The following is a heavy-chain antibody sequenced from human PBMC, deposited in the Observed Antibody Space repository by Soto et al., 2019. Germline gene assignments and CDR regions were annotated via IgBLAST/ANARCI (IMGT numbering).Heavy chain of an antibody. V-gene: IGHV4-34*01. Sequence: SETLSLTCAVYGGSFSGYYWSWIRQPPGKGLEWIGEINHSGSTNYNPSLKSRVTISVDRSKNQFSLNLSSVTAADTAVYYCARGFDSGKFYAFESWGQGTQVTVSS. D-gene: IGHD1-26*01. CDR2: INHSGST. J-gene: IGHJ4*02. CDR1: GGSFSGYY. CDR3: ARGFDSGKFYAFES.